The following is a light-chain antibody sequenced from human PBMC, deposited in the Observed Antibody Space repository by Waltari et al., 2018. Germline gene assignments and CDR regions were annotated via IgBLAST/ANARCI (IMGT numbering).Light chain of an antibody. V-gene: IGKV1-39*01. Sequence: DIQMTQSPSSLSASIGDRVTITCRASENIGSYLNWYQQRTGEAPKLLIYATSTLQTEVPSRFSGIGSRTDFTLTISSLQPEDFATYYCQHTFETPYSFGQGTKLESK. CDR2: ATS. CDR1: ENIGSY. J-gene: IGKJ2*01. CDR3: QHTFETPYS.